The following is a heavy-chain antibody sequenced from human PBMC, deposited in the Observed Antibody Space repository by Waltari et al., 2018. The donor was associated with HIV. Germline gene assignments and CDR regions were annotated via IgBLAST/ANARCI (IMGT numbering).Heavy chain of an antibody. Sequence: EVQLVESGGGLVKPGGSLRLSCAASGFTFSNAWMSWVRQAPGKGLEWVGRIKSKTDGGTTDYPSPVKGRFTISRDDSRTTVYLQMTSLKTEDTAVYYCTTPYYYYRQDDAFDIWGQGTMVTVSS. CDR3: TTPYYYYRQDDAFDI. D-gene: IGHD3-22*01. V-gene: IGHV3-15*01. CDR2: IKSKTDGGTT. CDR1: GFTFSNAW. J-gene: IGHJ3*02.